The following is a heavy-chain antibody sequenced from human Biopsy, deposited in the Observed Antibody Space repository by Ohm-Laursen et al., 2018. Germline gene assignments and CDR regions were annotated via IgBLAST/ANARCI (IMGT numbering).Heavy chain of an antibody. V-gene: IGHV4-39*01. CDR3: ARHPTGFWFDP. CDR2: IYNTETT. CDR1: GGSISSSTTYY. J-gene: IGHJ5*02. Sequence: GTLSLTCTVSGGSISSSTTYYWAWLRQPPGQGLEWIGSIYNTETTFYNPSLKSRVTISVYTSTNQFSLKVSSVTAADTALYFCARHPTGFWFDPWGHGTLVTVSS.